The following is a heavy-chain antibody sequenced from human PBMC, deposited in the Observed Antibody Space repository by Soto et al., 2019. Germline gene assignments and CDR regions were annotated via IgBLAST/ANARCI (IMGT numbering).Heavy chain of an antibody. CDR3: ASHRTFWPFDY. V-gene: IGHV4-59*08. CDR2: IYYSGST. CDR1: GGSISSYY. J-gene: IGHJ4*02. Sequence: TSETLSLTCTVSGGSISSYYWSWIRQPPGKGLEWIGYIYYSGSTNYNPSLKSRVTISVDTSKNQFSLKLSSVTAADTAVYYCASHRTFWPFDYWGQGTVVTVSS. D-gene: IGHD2-8*01.